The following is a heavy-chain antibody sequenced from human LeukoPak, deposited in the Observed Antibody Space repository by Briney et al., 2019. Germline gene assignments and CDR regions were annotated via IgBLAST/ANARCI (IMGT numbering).Heavy chain of an antibody. J-gene: IGHJ4*02. CDR1: GFTFSSYS. CDR2: ISSSSSTI. CDR3: ARDRGSCSYGPPFDY. V-gene: IGHV3-48*04. D-gene: IGHD2-15*01. Sequence: GGSLRLSCAASGFTFSSYSMNWVRQAPGKGLEWVSYISSSSSTIYYADSVKGRFTISRDNAKNSLYMQMNSLRAEDTAVYYCARDRGSCSYGPPFDYWGQGTLVTVSS.